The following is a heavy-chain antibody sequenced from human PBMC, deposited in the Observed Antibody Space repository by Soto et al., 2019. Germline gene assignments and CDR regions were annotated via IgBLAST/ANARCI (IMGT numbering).Heavy chain of an antibody. J-gene: IGHJ3*02. Sequence: QAHLQESGPGLVKPSQTLSLTCTVSGDSISSGDSYWSWIRQPPGKGLEWIGYMSSSGSTYYNPSLKSRVTISVGTSKNQVPLKLTSVTSADTAVYYCARYTYRVAAFDIWGQGTMVTVSS. CDR2: MSSSGST. CDR3: ARYTYRVAAFDI. V-gene: IGHV4-30-4*01. CDR1: GDSISSGDSY. D-gene: IGHD2-15*01.